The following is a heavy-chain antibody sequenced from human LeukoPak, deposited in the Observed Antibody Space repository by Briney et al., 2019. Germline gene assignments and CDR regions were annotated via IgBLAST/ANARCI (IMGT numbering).Heavy chain of an antibody. CDR1: GFIFSKSW. D-gene: IGHD3-16*01. CDR3: ATYTHWVAGDV. CDR2: MNGDGSVK. Sequence: GGSLRLSCAASGFIFSKSWMSWVRQAPGKGLEWVANMNGDGSVKDYVGSVKGRFTISRDNARQSLYLQMSDLRAEDTAVYYCATYTHWVAGDVWGQGTTVTVSS. J-gene: IGHJ6*02. V-gene: IGHV3-7*01.